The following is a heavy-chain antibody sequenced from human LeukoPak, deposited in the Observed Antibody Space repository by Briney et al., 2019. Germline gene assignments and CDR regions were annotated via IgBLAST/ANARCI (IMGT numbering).Heavy chain of an antibody. D-gene: IGHD3-16*02. CDR3: ARDSYDYVWGSYRENYYYYMDV. CDR2: ISGSGGST. Sequence: GGSLRLSCAASGFTFSSYAMSWVRQAPGKGLEWVSAISGSGGSTYYADSVKGRFTISRDNAKNSLYLQMNSLRAEDTAVYYCARDSYDYVWGSYRENYYYYMDVWGKGTTVTISS. V-gene: IGHV3-23*01. CDR1: GFTFSSYA. J-gene: IGHJ6*03.